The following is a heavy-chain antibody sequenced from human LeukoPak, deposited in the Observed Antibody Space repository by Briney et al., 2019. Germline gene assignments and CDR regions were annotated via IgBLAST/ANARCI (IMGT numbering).Heavy chain of an antibody. CDR3: AKEGPQLVGFDY. J-gene: IGHJ4*02. Sequence: PGGALRLSCAASGFTFDGYAMHWVRHAPGKGLGWGSGISWNSGSIGYADSVKGRFTISGDNAKNSLYLQMNSLRAEDTALYYCAKEGPQLVGFDYWGQGTLVTVSS. D-gene: IGHD6-13*01. V-gene: IGHV3-9*01. CDR2: ISWNSGSI. CDR1: GFTFDGYA.